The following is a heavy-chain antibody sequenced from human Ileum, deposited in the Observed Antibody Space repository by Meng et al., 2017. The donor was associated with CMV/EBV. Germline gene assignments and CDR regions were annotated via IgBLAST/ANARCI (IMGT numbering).Heavy chain of an antibody. Sequence: QVQLQVSGPGLGKPSQTLSRTCTVSVDSISSGHYFWSWIRQTPGKGLEWIGHIHDSGSTYYNPSLQSRVTISVDTSKNQFSLKLSSVTAADTAVYYCARVWGIAVRPLDYWGQGTLVTVSS. V-gene: IGHV4-30-4*01. CDR1: VDSISSGHYF. CDR3: ARVWGIAVRPLDY. J-gene: IGHJ4*02. CDR2: IHDSGST. D-gene: IGHD6-6*01.